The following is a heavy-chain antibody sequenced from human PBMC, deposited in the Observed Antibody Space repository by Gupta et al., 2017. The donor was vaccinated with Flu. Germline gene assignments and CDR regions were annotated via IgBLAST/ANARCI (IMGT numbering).Heavy chain of an antibody. J-gene: IGHJ4*02. Sequence: QVQLQQWGAGLLKPSETLSLTCAVYGGSFSGSYWSWIRQPPGKGLGWIGEINQSGSTNYNPPLNRRVTISVDTSKKQFALKLSSVTAADTAVYYCAVADDWGQGTLVTVSS. CDR3: AVADD. V-gene: IGHV4-34*01. D-gene: IGHD2-15*01. CDR1: GGSFSGSY. CDR2: INQSGST.